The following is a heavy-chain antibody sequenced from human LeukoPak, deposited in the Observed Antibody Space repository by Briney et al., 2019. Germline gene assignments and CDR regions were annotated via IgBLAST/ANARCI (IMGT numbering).Heavy chain of an antibody. CDR1: VYSFTVFW. Sequence: GGSLRLSCAASVYSFTVFWMRWVRQPPGKGLEWVANIKQDGSEKYYVDSVKGRFTISRDNAKNSLYLQMNSLGADDTAMYYCAGTYSHDGSCYRLLDYWGQGTLVTVSS. J-gene: IGHJ4*02. CDR2: IKQDGSEK. CDR3: AGTYSHDGSCYRLLDY. V-gene: IGHV3-7*01. D-gene: IGHD3-22*01.